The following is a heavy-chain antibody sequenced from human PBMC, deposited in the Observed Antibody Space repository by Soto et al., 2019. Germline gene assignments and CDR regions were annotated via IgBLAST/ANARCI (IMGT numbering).Heavy chain of an antibody. Sequence: SETLSLTCNVSGGSISSSSYYWGWIRQPPGKGLEWIASIYYSGHTYYNPSLKSRVTISVDTSKNQFSLKLSSVTATDTAVYYCAMSLWFGNTPNWFDPWGQGTLVTVSS. CDR2: IYYSGHT. J-gene: IGHJ5*02. V-gene: IGHV4-39*01. D-gene: IGHD3-10*01. CDR1: GGSISSSSYY. CDR3: AMSLWFGNTPNWFDP.